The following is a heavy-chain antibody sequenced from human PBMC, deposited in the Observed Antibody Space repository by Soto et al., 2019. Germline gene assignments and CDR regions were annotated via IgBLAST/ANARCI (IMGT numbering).Heavy chain of an antibody. CDR3: ARILRTSNPILFES. Sequence: SETLSLTCTVSGGSTSSSSYYWGWIRQPPGKGLEWLGSIYHRGSTYYNPSLKSRVTISVDTSKNQFSLKLSGVTAADTGRYYCARILRTSNPILFESWGQGVLVTVTS. CDR2: IYHRGST. D-gene: IGHD2-8*02. V-gene: IGHV4-39*01. J-gene: IGHJ4*02. CDR1: GGSTSSSSYY.